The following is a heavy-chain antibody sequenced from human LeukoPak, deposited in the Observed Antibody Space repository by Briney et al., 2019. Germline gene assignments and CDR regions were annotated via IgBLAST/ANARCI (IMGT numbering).Heavy chain of an antibody. CDR3: ARDGGVLYYYYYMDV. J-gene: IGHJ6*03. CDR2: INWNGGST. D-gene: IGHD3-10*01. CDR1: GFTFDDYG. Sequence: GGSLRLSCAASGFTFDDYGMSWVRQAPGKGLEWVSGINWNGGSTGYADSVKGRFTISRDNAKNSLYLQMNGLRAEDTALYYCARDGGVLYYYYYMDVWGKGTTVTVSS. V-gene: IGHV3-20*04.